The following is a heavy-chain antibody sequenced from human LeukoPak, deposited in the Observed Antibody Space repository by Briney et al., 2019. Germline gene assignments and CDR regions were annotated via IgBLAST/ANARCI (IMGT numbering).Heavy chain of an antibody. Sequence: SETLSLTCTVSGGSIRSSSYYWGWIRQPPGKGLEWIGSIYYSGSTYYNPSLKSRVTISVDTSKNQFSLKLSSVTAADTAVYYCARGWVLGWFDPWGQGTLVTVSS. CDR3: ARGWVLGWFDP. V-gene: IGHV4-39*07. CDR2: IYYSGST. J-gene: IGHJ5*02. CDR1: GGSIRSSSYY. D-gene: IGHD3-16*01.